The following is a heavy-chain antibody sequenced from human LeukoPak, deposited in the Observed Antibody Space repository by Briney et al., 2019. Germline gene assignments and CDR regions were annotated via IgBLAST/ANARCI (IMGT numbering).Heavy chain of an antibody. CDR3: ARDSRRYDSSGSWYYYYYGMDV. CDR1: GGSISSYY. CDR2: IYYSGST. V-gene: IGHV4-59*01. D-gene: IGHD3-22*01. J-gene: IGHJ6*02. Sequence: SETLSLTCTVSGGSISSYYWSWIRQPPGKGLEWIGYIYYSGSTNCNPSLKSRVTISVDTSKNQFSLKLSSVTAADTAVYYCARDSRRYDSSGSWYYYYYGMDVWGQGTTVTVSS.